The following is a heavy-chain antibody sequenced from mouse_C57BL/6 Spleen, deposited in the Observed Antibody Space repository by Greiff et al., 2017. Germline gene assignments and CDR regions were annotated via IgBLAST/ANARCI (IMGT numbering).Heavy chain of an antibody. V-gene: IGHV1-5*01. Sequence: VHVKQSGTVLARPGASVKMSCKTSGYTFTSYWMHWVKQRPGQGLEWIGAIYPGNSDTSYNQKFKGMAKLTAVKSASTAYMELSSLTNEDSAVYYCTSAPYDQWYFDVWGTGTTVTVSS. J-gene: IGHJ1*03. D-gene: IGHD2-3*01. CDR1: GYTFTSYW. CDR2: IYPGNSDT. CDR3: TSAPYDQWYFDV.